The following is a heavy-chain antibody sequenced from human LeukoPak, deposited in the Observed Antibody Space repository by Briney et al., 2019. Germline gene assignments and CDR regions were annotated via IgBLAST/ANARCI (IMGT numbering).Heavy chain of an antibody. CDR3: ARAAYCSGGSCYAFDY. D-gene: IGHD2-15*01. CDR1: GGSISSYY. J-gene: IGHJ4*02. Sequence: SETLSLTCTVSGGSISSYYWSWIRKPPGKGLEWIGYIYYSGSTNYNPSLKSRVTISVDTSKNQFSLKLSSVAAADTAVYYCARAAYCSGGSCYAFDYWGQGTLVTVSS. CDR2: IYYSGST. V-gene: IGHV4-59*01.